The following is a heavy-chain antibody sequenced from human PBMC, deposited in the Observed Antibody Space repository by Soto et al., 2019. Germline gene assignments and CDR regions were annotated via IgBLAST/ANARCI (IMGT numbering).Heavy chain of an antibody. Sequence: QVQLVQSGAEVKKPGSSVKVSCKASGGTFSSYAISWVRQAPGQGLEWMGGIIPIFGTANYAQKFQGRVTITADEXXSTAYMELSSLRSEDTAVYYCARDLGLVADDAFDIWGQGTMVTVSS. CDR1: GGTFSSYA. CDR3: ARDLGLVADDAFDI. V-gene: IGHV1-69*12. D-gene: IGHD5-12*01. CDR2: IIPIFGTA. J-gene: IGHJ3*02.